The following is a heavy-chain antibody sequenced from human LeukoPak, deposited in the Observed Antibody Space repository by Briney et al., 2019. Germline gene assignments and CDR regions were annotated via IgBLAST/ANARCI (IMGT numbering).Heavy chain of an antibody. Sequence: PSETLSLTCAVYGGSFSGYYWSWIRQPPGKGLEWIGEINHSGSTNYNPSLKSRVTISVDTSKNQFSLKLSSVTAADTAVYYCARGQASQSFDYWGQGTLVTVSS. CDR1: GGSFSGYY. J-gene: IGHJ4*02. D-gene: IGHD6-6*01. V-gene: IGHV4-34*01. CDR3: ARGQASQSFDY. CDR2: INHSGST.